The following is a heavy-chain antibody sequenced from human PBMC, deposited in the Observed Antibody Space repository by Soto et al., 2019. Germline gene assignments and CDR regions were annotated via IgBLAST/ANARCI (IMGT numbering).Heavy chain of an antibody. CDR2: INPNSGAS. V-gene: IGHV1-2*02. Sequence: ASVKVSCKTSGYTFIDYYVHWIRQAPGQGLEWVGWINPNSGASNYAQNFQGRVTMTRDRSSSTVYMELTGLRSDDTAVYYCARIIVAAGYFDFWGQGTLVTVSS. J-gene: IGHJ4*02. CDR1: GYTFIDYY. D-gene: IGHD6-13*01. CDR3: ARIIVAAGYFDF.